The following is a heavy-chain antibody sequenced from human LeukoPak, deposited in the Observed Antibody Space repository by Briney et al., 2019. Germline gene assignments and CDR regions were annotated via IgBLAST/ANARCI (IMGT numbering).Heavy chain of an antibody. CDR3: ARVGIAAAGTFDP. D-gene: IGHD6-13*01. V-gene: IGHV1-69*05. CDR1: GGTFSSYA. CDR2: IIPIFGTA. Sequence: ASVKVSCKASGGTFSSYAISWVRQAPGQGLEWMGGIIPIFGTANYAQKFQGRVTITRDTSASTAYMELSSLRSEDTAVYYCARVGIAAAGTFDPWGQGTLVTVSS. J-gene: IGHJ5*02.